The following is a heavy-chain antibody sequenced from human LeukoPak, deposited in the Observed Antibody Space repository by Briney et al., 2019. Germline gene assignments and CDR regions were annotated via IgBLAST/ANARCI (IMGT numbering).Heavy chain of an antibody. CDR1: GGSISSYY. J-gene: IGHJ6*02. V-gene: IGHV4-59*08. CDR3: ARGGVAGILPPYYYYYGMDV. D-gene: IGHD6-19*01. CDR2: IYYSGST. Sequence: SETLSLTCTVSGGSISSYYWSWIRQPPGKGLEWIGYIYYSGSTNYNPSLKSRVTISVDTSKNQFSLKLSSVTAADTAVYYCARGGVAGILPPYYYYYGMDVWGQGTTVTVSS.